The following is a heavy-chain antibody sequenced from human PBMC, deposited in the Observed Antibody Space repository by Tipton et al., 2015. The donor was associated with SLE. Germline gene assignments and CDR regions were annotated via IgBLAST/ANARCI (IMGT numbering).Heavy chain of an antibody. J-gene: IGHJ4*02. CDR1: GASIGTYC. CDR3: ARHFPRPVNDQYCFDY. CDR2: IYGGGGT. Sequence: TLSLTCTVSGASIGTYCWSWIRQPPGKGLEWIGYIYGGGGTHYNPSLMSRVTISVDTSKNHFSLRLTSVTAADTAVYYCARHFPRPVNDQYCFDYWGQGTLVTVSS. D-gene: IGHD4-11*01. V-gene: IGHV4-59*08.